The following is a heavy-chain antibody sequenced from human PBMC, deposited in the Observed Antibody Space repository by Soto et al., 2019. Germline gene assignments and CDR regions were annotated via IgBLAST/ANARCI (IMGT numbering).Heavy chain of an antibody. Sequence: ASVKVSCKASGYTFTSYGISWVRQAPGQGLEWMGRIIPILGIANYAQKFQGRVTITADKSTSTAYMELSSLRSEDTAVYYCAREVGYDSSGPDAFDIWGQGTMVTVSS. J-gene: IGHJ3*02. V-gene: IGHV1-69*04. D-gene: IGHD3-22*01. CDR2: IIPILGIA. CDR3: AREVGYDSSGPDAFDI. CDR1: GYTFTSYG.